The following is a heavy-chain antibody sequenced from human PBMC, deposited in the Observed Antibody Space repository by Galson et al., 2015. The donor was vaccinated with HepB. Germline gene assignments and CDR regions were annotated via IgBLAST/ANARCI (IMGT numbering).Heavy chain of an antibody. CDR1: GFTFSSYA. Sequence: SLRLSCAASGFTFSSYAMSWVRQAPGKGLEWVSAISGNGGSTYYADSVKGRFTISRDNSKNTLYLQMNSLRAEDTAVYFCAKDLSSGFISSGGQGTLVTVSS. CDR2: ISGNGGST. V-gene: IGHV3-23*01. D-gene: IGHD6-19*01. J-gene: IGHJ4*02. CDR3: AKDLSSGFISS.